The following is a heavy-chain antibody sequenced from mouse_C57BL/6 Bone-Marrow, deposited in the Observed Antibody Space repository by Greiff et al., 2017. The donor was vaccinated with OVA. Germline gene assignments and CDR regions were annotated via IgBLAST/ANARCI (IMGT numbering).Heavy chain of an antibody. CDR2: IWGVGST. J-gene: IGHJ4*01. CDR3: ASSHGSSYAMDY. V-gene: IGHV2-6*01. D-gene: IGHD1-1*01. CDR1: GFSLTSYG. Sequence: VKLVESGPGLVAPSQSLSITCTVSGFSLTSYGVDWVRQSPGKGLEWLGVIWGVGSTNYNSALKSRLSISKDNSKSQVFLKMNSLQTDDTAMYYCASSHGSSYAMDYWGQGTSVTVSS.